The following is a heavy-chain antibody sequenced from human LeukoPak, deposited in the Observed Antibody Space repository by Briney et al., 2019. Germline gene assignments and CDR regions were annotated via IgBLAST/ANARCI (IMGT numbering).Heavy chain of an antibody. D-gene: IGHD3-10*01. J-gene: IGHJ6*04. CDR1: GYTFTSYA. CDR2: INAGNGNT. CDR3: ARDLEVRGTMEV. Sequence: ASVKVSCKASGYTFTSYAMHWVRQAPGQRLEWMGWINAGNGNTKYSQKFQGRVTIARDTSASTAYMELSSLRSEDTAVYYCARDLEVRGTMEVWGKGTTVTVSS. V-gene: IGHV1-3*01.